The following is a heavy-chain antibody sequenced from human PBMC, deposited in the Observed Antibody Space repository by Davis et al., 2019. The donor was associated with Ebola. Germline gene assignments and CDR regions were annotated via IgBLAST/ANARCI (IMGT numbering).Heavy chain of an antibody. CDR2: ISYDGINK. CDR1: GFTFSTYA. J-gene: IGHJ6*02. V-gene: IGHV3-30-3*01. Sequence: GESLKISCVDSGFTFSTYAMHWVRQAPGKGPEWVAVISYDGINKYYADSVKGRFTISRDNSKNTLNLEVNSLRAEDTAVYYCARWSGSPYYYYGMDVWGQGTTVTVSS. D-gene: IGHD1-26*01. CDR3: ARWSGSPYYYYGMDV.